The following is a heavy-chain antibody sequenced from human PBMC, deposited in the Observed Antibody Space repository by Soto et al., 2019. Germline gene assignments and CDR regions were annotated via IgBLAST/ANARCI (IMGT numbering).Heavy chain of an antibody. CDR2: ISAYNGNT. D-gene: IGHD2-2*01. CDR1: GYTFTSYG. Sequence: QVQLVQSGAEVKKPGASVKVSCKASGYTFTSYGISWVRQAPGQGLEWMGWISAYNGNTNYAQKLKGRDTMTTDTSTRIAYMELRSLRSYDTAVYYCARDSVVVPAATPCYYYGMDVWGQGTTVTVSS. CDR3: ARDSVVVPAATPCYYYGMDV. J-gene: IGHJ6*02. V-gene: IGHV1-18*04.